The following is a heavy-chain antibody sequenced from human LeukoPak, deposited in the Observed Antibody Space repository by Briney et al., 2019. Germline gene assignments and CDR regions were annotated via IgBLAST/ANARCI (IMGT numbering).Heavy chain of an antibody. J-gene: IGHJ4*02. Sequence: GGSLRLSCAASGFTFSSHSMNWVRQAPEKGLEWISYISTSGTTIYYADSVKGRFTISRDNVRNSLYLQMNSLRAEDTAVYYCARGLDEDYWGQGTLVTVSS. V-gene: IGHV3-48*01. CDR1: GFTFSSHS. CDR2: ISTSGTTI. CDR3: ARGLDEDY. D-gene: IGHD3/OR15-3a*01.